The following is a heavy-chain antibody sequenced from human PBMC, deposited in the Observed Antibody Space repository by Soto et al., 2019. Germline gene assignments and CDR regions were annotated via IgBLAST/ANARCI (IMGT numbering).Heavy chain of an antibody. CDR1: GGSFSGYY. CDR2: INHSGST. J-gene: IGHJ4*02. CDR3: ASSDRSGFGFDY. Sequence: SETLSLTCAVYGGSFSGYYWTWIRQPPGTGLEWIGEINHSGSTNYNPSLKSRVTISVDTSKNQFSLKLTSVTAADTAVYYCASSDRSGFGFDYWGQGTLVTVSS. V-gene: IGHV4-34*01. D-gene: IGHD3-22*01.